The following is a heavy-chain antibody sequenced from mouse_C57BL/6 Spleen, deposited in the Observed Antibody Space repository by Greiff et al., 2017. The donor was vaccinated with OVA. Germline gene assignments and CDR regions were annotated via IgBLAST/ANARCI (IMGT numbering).Heavy chain of an antibody. J-gene: IGHJ2*01. V-gene: IGHV1-50*01. Sequence: QVQLQQPGAELVKPGASVKLSCKASGYTFTSYWMQWVKQRPEQGLEWIGEIDPSDSYTNYNQKFKGKATLTVDTSSSTAYMQLSSLTSEDSAVYYCARSDGYYYFDYWGQGTTLTVSS. CDR1: GYTFTSYW. CDR2: IDPSDSYT. D-gene: IGHD2-3*01. CDR3: ARSDGYYYFDY.